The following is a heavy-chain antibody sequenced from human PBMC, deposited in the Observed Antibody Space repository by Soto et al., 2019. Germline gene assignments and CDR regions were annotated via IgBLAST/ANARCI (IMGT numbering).Heavy chain of an antibody. Sequence: ASVKVSCKASGYIFTSYGISWVRQAPGQGLEWMGWISAYNGNTNYAQKLQGRVTMTTDTSTSTAYMELRSLRSDDTAVYYCARVDYYDSGSYGSWYFDLWGRGTLVTVSS. CDR2: ISAYNGNT. V-gene: IGHV1-18*01. J-gene: IGHJ2*01. CDR3: ARVDYYDSGSYGSWYFDL. D-gene: IGHD3-10*01. CDR1: GYIFTSYG.